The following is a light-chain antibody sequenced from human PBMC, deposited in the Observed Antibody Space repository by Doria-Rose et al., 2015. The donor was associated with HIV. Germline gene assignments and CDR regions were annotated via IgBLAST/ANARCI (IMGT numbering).Light chain of an antibody. Sequence: QPVLTQPPSVSGAPGQRVTISCTGSTSSIGAGYDVHWYQQLPGTAPKLLIYGNSNRPSGVPDRFSGSKSGTSAALAITGLQAEDEADYYCQSYDSSLSGFWVFGGGTKLTVL. V-gene: IGLV1-40*01. CDR3: QSYDSSLSGFWV. J-gene: IGLJ3*02. CDR2: GNS. CDR1: TSSIGAGYD.